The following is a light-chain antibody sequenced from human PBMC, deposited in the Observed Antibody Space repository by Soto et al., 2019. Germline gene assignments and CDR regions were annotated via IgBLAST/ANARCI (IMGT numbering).Light chain of an antibody. CDR3: QQYARSPRT. Sequence: EIVLTQSPDTLSLSPGERATLSCRASQSVSGSYLAWYQQKPGQAPSLLMYGASRRATGIPERFSGSGSGTDFTLTISRLEPEDFAVYYCQQYARSPRTFGQGTKVDI. J-gene: IGKJ1*01. V-gene: IGKV3-20*01. CDR1: QSVSGSY. CDR2: GAS.